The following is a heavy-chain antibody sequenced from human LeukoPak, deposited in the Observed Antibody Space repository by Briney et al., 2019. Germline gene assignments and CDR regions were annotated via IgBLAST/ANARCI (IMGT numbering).Heavy chain of an antibody. J-gene: IGHJ4*02. CDR2: ISSSSSYI. CDR1: GFTFSSYS. Sequence: GGSLRLSCAASGFTFSSYSMNWVRQAPGKGLEWVSSISSSSSYIYYADSVKGRFTISRDNAKNSLYLQMNSLRAEDTAVYYCARDKGDYGDYYFDYWGQGTQVTVSS. V-gene: IGHV3-21*01. CDR3: ARDKGDYGDYYFDY. D-gene: IGHD4-17*01.